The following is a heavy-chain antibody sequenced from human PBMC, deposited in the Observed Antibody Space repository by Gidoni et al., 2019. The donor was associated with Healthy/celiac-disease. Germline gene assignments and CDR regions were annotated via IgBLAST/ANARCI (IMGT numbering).Heavy chain of an antibody. Sequence: VQLQDSGPGLVTPSETLSLTCPVPGGSISSYYWSWIRQPPGKGLEWIGYIYYSGSTNYNPSLKSRVTISVDTSKNQFSLKLSSVTAADTAVYYCASGQLDAFDIWGQGTMVTVSS. D-gene: IGHD6-6*01. CDR2: IYYSGST. J-gene: IGHJ3*02. CDR3: ASGQLDAFDI. CDR1: GGSISSYY. V-gene: IGHV4-59*01.